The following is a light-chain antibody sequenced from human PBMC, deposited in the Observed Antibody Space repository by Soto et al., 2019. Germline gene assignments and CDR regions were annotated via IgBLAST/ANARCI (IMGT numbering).Light chain of an antibody. J-gene: IGKJ1*01. CDR2: AAS. Sequence: QMTQSPSSLSASVGDRVTITCRASQSIVTYLNWYLQKPGKAPKLLIYAASNLQSGVPSRFSGSGSGTDFTLTISSLQPEDFATYFCQQSYSTPPWTFGQGTNVAIK. CDR3: QQSYSTPPWT. V-gene: IGKV1-39*01. CDR1: QSIVTY.